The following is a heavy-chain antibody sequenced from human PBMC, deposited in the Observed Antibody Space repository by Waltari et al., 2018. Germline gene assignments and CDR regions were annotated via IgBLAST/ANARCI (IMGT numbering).Heavy chain of an antibody. CDR1: GYSISSGYY. J-gene: IGHJ4*02. CDR2: IYHSGST. CDR3: ARQGCSSGCPGGY. V-gene: IGHV4-38-2*01. D-gene: IGHD6-19*01. Sequence: QVQLQESGPGLVKPSETLSLTCAVSGYSISSGYYWGWIRPPPGKGLEWIGSIYHSGSTYYNPSLKSRVTISVDTSKNQFSLKLSSVTAADTAVYYCARQGCSSGCPGGYWGQGTLVTVSS.